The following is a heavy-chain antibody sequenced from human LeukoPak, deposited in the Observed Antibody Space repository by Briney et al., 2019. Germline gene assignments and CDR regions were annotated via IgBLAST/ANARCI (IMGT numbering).Heavy chain of an antibody. CDR1: GGSISSGGYY. Sequence: PSQTLSLTCTVSGGSISSGGYYWSWIRQHPGKGLEWIGYIYYSGSTYYNPSLKSRVTISVDTSKNQFSLKLSSVTAADTAAYYCARDSIDYGDAWSFDYWGQGTLVTVSS. V-gene: IGHV4-31*03. J-gene: IGHJ4*02. CDR2: IYYSGST. D-gene: IGHD4-17*01. CDR3: ARDSIDYGDAWSFDY.